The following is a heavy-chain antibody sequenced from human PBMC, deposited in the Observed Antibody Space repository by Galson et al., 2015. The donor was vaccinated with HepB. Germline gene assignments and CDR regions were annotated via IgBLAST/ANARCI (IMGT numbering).Heavy chain of an antibody. V-gene: IGHV1-18*01. D-gene: IGHD5-24*01. J-gene: IGHJ6*03. CDR1: GYSFTQYG. CDR2: ISGYNGRT. Sequence: SVKVSCKASGYSFTQYGISWVRQAPGQGLEWMGWISGYNGRTKYAQNLQGRVTMTTDTSTSTAYMELRSLRSDDTAVYYCARQWLQWERVYCSHYYMDVWGKGTTVTVSS. CDR3: ARQWLQWERVYCSHYYMDV.